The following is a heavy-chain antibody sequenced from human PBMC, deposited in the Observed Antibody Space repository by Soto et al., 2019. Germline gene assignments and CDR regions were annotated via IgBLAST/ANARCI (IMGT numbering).Heavy chain of an antibody. CDR1: GFTFSNAW. V-gene: IGHV3-15*01. D-gene: IGHD2-15*01. CDR2: IKSKTDGGTT. Sequence: GGSLRLSCAASGFTFSNAWMSWVRQAPGKGLEWVGRIKSKTDGGTTDYAAPVKGRFTISRDDSKNTLYLQMNSLKTEDTAVYYCTTDPGVVVAATRNYYYGMDVWGQGTTVTVSS. CDR3: TTDPGVVVAATRNYYYGMDV. J-gene: IGHJ6*02.